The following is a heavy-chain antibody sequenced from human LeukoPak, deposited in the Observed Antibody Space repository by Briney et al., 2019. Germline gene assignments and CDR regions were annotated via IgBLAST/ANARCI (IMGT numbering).Heavy chain of an antibody. Sequence: GGSLRLSCAVSGFSVRTTYMSWVRQAPGKGLEWVSGISGRGGSTYYADSVKGRFTISRDNSKNTLYLQMNSLRAEDTAVYYCAKTGAVLIVYFFDSWGQGALVTVSS. V-gene: IGHV3-23*01. CDR2: ISGRGGST. CDR3: AKTGAVLIVYFFDS. CDR1: GFSVRTTY. J-gene: IGHJ4*02. D-gene: IGHD2-15*01.